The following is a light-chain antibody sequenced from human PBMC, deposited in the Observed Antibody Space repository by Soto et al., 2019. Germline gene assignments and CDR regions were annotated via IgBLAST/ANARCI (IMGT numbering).Light chain of an antibody. V-gene: IGKV1-39*01. Sequence: IQLTQSPSSLSASVGDRVTITCRASQSISRYLNWYQQKPVKAPNLLIYVASSVQSGVPSRFGGSGSGTDFTLTISRLQPEDFATYYCQQSYIAPLTFGGGTKVEIK. J-gene: IGKJ4*01. CDR2: VAS. CDR1: QSISRY. CDR3: QQSYIAPLT.